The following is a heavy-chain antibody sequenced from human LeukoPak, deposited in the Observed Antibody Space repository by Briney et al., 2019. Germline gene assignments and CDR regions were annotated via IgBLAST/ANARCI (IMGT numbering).Heavy chain of an antibody. J-gene: IGHJ4*02. CDR1: GFTFSSYG. V-gene: IGHV3-33*01. D-gene: IGHD2-21*01. Sequence: GGSLRLSCAASGFTFSSYGMHWVRQAPGKGLEWVAVIWYDGSNKYYADSVKGRFTISRDNVNNMLYLHMNSLRAEDTAVYYCASFGISWRSSYWGQGTLVTVSS. CDR2: IWYDGSNK. CDR3: ASFGISWRSSY.